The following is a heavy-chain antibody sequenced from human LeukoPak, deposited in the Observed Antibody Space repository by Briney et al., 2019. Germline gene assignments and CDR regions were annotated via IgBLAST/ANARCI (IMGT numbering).Heavy chain of an antibody. D-gene: IGHD1-7*01. CDR1: EFTFSNYA. J-gene: IGHJ4*02. Sequence: PGGSLRLSCAASEFTFSNYAMSWVRQAPGKGLEWVSGISGSGSSTYYADSVKGRFTISRDNSKNSLYLQMNSLRAEDTAVYYCASINWNYHFFDYWGQGTLVTVSS. V-gene: IGHV3-23*01. CDR2: ISGSGSST. CDR3: ASINWNYHFFDY.